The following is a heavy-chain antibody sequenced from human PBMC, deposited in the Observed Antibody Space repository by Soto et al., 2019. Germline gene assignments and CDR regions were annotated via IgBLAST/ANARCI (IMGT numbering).Heavy chain of an antibody. CDR1: GGSISSGDYY. J-gene: IGHJ6*02. CDR3: ASSSTHLYGMDV. D-gene: IGHD6-13*01. V-gene: IGHV4-30-4*01. CDR2: ISYSGST. Sequence: SETLSLTCTVSGGSISSGDYYWSWIRQPPGKGPEWIGYISYSGSTYYNTSLKSRVTISVDTSKNQFSLKLSSVTAADTAVYYCASSSTHLYGMDVWGQGTTVTVSS.